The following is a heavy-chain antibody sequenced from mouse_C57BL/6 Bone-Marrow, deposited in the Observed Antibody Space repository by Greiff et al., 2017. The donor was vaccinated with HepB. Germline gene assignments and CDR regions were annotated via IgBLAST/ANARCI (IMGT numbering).Heavy chain of an antibody. CDR1: GYTFTSYT. V-gene: IGHV1-4*01. D-gene: IGHD1-1*01. CDR2: INPSSGYT. Sequence: QVQLQQSGAELARPGASVKMSCKASGYTFTSYTMHWVKQRPGQGLEWIGYINPSSGYTKYNQKFKDKATLTADKSSSTAYIQLSSLTSEDSAVYYCARRGFYYGSSYWYFDVWGTGTTVTVSS. J-gene: IGHJ1*03. CDR3: ARRGFYYGSSYWYFDV.